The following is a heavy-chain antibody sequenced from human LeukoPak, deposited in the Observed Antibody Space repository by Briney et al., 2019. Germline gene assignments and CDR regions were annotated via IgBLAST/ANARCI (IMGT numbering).Heavy chain of an antibody. V-gene: IGHV4-34*01. CDR3: ARRKAGAFDI. J-gene: IGHJ3*02. CDR1: GGSFSGYY. CDR2: INHSGST. Sequence: SETLSLTCAVYGGSFSGYYWGWIRQPPGKGLEWIGEINHSGSTNYNPSLKSRVTISVDTSKNQFSLKLSSVTAADTAVYYCARRKAGAFDIWGQGTMVTVSS.